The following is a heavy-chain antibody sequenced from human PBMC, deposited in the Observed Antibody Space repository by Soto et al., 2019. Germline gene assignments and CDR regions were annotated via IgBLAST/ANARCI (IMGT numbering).Heavy chain of an antibody. Sequence: QITLKESGPTLVKPTQTLTLTCTFSGFSLSSAGMGVAWIRQPPGGALEGLGNIHWDDDKRYSLSLNTRMTITKDTYQNQVVLTMTNMGPADTATYYCAYRRTTTVIFHVYYPDWFDPWGQGTLVTVSS. CDR1: GFSLSSAGMG. J-gene: IGHJ5*02. CDR3: AYRRTTTVIFHVYYPDWFDP. D-gene: IGHD1-1*01. CDR2: IHWDDDK. V-gene: IGHV2-5*02.